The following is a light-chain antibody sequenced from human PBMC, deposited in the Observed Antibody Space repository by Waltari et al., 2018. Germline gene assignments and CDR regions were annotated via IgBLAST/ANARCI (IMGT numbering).Light chain of an antibody. CDR2: GAS. CDR3: QESYSTLYT. J-gene: IGKJ2*01. CDR1: QRIDTQ. V-gene: IGKV1-39*01. Sequence: DIQLTQSPSSLSASVGDRVTITCRASQRIDTQLHWYQQKPGKAPQLLIYGASTLQSGVPSRFSGSGSGAEFTLTISSLQPEDIATFSCQESYSTLYTFGQGTKVEIK.